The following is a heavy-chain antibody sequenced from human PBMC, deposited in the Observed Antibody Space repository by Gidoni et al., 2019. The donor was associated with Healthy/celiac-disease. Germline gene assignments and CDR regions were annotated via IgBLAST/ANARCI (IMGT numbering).Heavy chain of an antibody. CDR3: ARTDIVVVVAATPGDYFDY. D-gene: IGHD2-15*01. Sequence: QVQLVQSGAEVKKPGSSVKVSCKASGGTFSSYAISWLRQAPGQGLEWMGGIIPIFGTANYAQKFQGRVTITADESTSTAYMELSSLRSEDTAVYYCARTDIVVVVAATPGDYFDYWGQGTLVTVSS. J-gene: IGHJ4*02. V-gene: IGHV1-69*01. CDR1: GGTFSSYA. CDR2: IIPIFGTA.